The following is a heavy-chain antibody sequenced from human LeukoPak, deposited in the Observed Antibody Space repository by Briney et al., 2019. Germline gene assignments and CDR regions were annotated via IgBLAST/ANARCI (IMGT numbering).Heavy chain of an antibody. CDR2: INPNSGGT. CDR1: GGSLNDYY. D-gene: IGHD3-3*01. V-gene: IGHV1-2*02. Sequence: GASVMVSCKASGGSLNDYYIHWVRQAPGQGLEWMGGINPNSGGTNSAQKFQGRVTMTRDTTIGTVYMEVTGLRTDDTAVYYCASGFGVNYFYYLDVWGKGTTVTVSS. CDR3: ASGFGVNYFYYLDV. J-gene: IGHJ6*03.